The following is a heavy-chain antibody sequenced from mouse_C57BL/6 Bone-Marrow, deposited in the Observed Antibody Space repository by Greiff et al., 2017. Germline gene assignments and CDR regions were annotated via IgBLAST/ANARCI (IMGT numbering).Heavy chain of an antibody. CDR2: IDPSDSYT. V-gene: IGHV1-69*01. Sequence: QVQLQQPGAELVMPAASVKMSCKASGYTFTSYWVHWVKQRPGQGLEWIGEIDPSDSYTNYNQQFTGKSTLTVDKSSSAAYMQLSNLTSEDSAVYYCDRKFDCAMDYWGQGTSVTVSS. J-gene: IGHJ4*01. CDR3: DRKFDCAMDY. CDR1: GYTFTSYW.